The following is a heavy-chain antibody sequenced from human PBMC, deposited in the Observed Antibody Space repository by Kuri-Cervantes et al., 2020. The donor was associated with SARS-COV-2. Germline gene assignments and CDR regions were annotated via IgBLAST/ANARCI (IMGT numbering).Heavy chain of an antibody. CDR2: FDPDDGEA. CDR1: GYSLTESS. Sequence: ASVKVSCKVSGYSLTESSLHWVRHTPGRGLEWMGGFDPDDGEAFYPQNFQGRVTLTEDTSTDTAYMQLSSLRSEDTAIYYCATLIHKHPDAMKEFYNYFDYWGQGTLVTVSS. V-gene: IGHV1-24*01. CDR3: ATLIHKHPDAMKEFYNYFDY. D-gene: IGHD3-10*01. J-gene: IGHJ4*02.